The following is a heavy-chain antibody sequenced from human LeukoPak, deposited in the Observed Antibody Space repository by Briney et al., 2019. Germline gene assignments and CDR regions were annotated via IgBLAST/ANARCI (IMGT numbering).Heavy chain of an antibody. V-gene: IGHV4-34*01. J-gene: IGHJ6*02. CDR3: ATRLYYYYGMDV. Sequence: SETLSLTCAVYGGSFSGYYWSWIRQPPGKGLEWIGEINHSGSTNYNPSLKSRVTISVDTSKNQFSLNLTSVTAADTAVYYCATRLYYYYGMDVWGQGTTVFVSS. CDR2: INHSGST. CDR1: GGSFSGYY.